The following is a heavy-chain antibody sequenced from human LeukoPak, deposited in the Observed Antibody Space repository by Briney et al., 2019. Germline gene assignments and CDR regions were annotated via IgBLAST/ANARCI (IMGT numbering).Heavy chain of an antibody. Sequence: ASVKVSCKASGYTFTSYDINWVRQATGQGLEWMGWMNPNSGNTGCAQKFQGRVTMTRNTSISTAYMELSSLRSEDTAVYYCARGDYDFWSGYYKGRLEFDPWGQGTLVTVSS. J-gene: IGHJ5*02. D-gene: IGHD3-3*01. CDR1: GYTFTSYD. V-gene: IGHV1-8*01. CDR3: ARGDYDFWSGYYKGRLEFDP. CDR2: MNPNSGNT.